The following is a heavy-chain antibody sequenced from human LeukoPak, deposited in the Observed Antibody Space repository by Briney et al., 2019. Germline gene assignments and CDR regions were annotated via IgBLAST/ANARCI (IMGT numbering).Heavy chain of an antibody. CDR1: GGSTNSGSYY. D-gene: IGHD6-19*01. CDR2: IYTSGST. CDR3: ARHKYSSGWPPEGAFDT. J-gene: IGHJ3*02. Sequence: SETLSLTCTVAGGSTNSGSYYWSWIRQPAGKGLEWIGRIYTSGSTNYNPSLKSRVTISVDTSKNQFSLKLSSVTAADTAVYYCARHKYSSGWPPEGAFDTWGQGTMVTVSS. V-gene: IGHV4-61*02.